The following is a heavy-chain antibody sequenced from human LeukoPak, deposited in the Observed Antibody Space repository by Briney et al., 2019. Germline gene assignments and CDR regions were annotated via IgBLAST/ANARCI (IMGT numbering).Heavy chain of an antibody. CDR1: GGSISGYY. Sequence: SETLSLTCIVSGGSISGYYWSWIRQPPGQGLEWIGFIYYNGNTNYNPSLKSRVTISIDTSRNQFSLKLNSVTAADTAVYFCAEVHVAAAGMGWFDPWGQGTLVTVSS. V-gene: IGHV4-59*01. CDR3: AEVHVAAAGMGWFDP. D-gene: IGHD6-13*01. CDR2: IYYNGNT. J-gene: IGHJ5*02.